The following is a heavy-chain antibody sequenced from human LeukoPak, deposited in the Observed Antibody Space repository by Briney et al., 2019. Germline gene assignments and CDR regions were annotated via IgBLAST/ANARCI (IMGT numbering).Heavy chain of an antibody. D-gene: IGHD4-17*01. J-gene: IGHJ3*02. CDR3: ARDGQNYGDYKTDAFDI. CDR2: IYSGGST. V-gene: IGHV3-66*01. Sequence: GGSLRLSCAASGFTVSSNYMSWVRQAPGKGLEWVSVIYSGGSTYYADSVKGRFTISRDNSKNTLYLQMNSLRAEDTAVYYCARDGQNYGDYKTDAFDIWGQGTMVTVSS. CDR1: GFTVSSNY.